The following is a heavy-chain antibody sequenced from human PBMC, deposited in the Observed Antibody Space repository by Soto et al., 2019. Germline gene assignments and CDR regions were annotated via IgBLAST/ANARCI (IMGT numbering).Heavy chain of an antibody. CDR2: MNPNSGNT. D-gene: IGHD3-16*02. Sequence: ASVKVSCKASGYTFTSYDINWVRQATGQGLEWMGWMNPNSGNTAYAQKFRGRVTMTRNTSISTAYMELSSLRSEDTAVYFCARPHDYIWGSYRTVQSYAMDVWG. V-gene: IGHV1-8*01. CDR1: GYTFTSYD. J-gene: IGHJ6*02. CDR3: ARPHDYIWGSYRTVQSYAMDV.